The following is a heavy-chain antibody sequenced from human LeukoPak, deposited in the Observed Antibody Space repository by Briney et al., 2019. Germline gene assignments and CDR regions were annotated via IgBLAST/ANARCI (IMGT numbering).Heavy chain of an antibody. V-gene: IGHV4-34*01. Sequence: PSETLSLTCAVYGGSFSGYYWSWIRQPPGKGLEWIGEINHSGSTNYNPSLKSRVTISVDTSKNQFSLKLSSVTAADTAVYYCAGTNYVLLWFGELIHFDYWGQGTLVTVSS. CDR1: GGSFSGYY. J-gene: IGHJ4*02. D-gene: IGHD3-10*01. CDR3: AGTNYVLLWFGELIHFDY. CDR2: INHSGST.